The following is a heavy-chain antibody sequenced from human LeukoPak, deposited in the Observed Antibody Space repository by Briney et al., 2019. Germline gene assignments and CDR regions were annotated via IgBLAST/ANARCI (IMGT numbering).Heavy chain of an antibody. CDR2: IIPIFGTA. D-gene: IGHD2-2*01. CDR1: GGTFSSYA. Sequence: GASVKVSCKASGGTFSSYAISWVRQAPGQGLEWMGGIIPIFGTANYAQKFQGRVTITTDESTSTAYMELSSLRSDDTAVYYCARTALYCSSTSCYPSPNWFDPWGQGTLVTVSS. CDR3: ARTALYCSSTSCYPSPNWFDP. V-gene: IGHV1-69*05. J-gene: IGHJ5*02.